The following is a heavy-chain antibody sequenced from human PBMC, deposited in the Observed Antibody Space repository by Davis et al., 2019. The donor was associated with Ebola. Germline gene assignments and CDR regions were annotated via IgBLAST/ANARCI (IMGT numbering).Heavy chain of an antibody. CDR2: IIPIFGTA. CDR3: ARDDYGDSYFDL. V-gene: IGHV1-69*06. Sequence: AASVKVSCKASGGTFSSYAISWVRQAPGQGLEWMGRIIPIFGTANYAQKFQGRVTITADKSTSTAYMELSSLRSEDTAVYYCARDDYGDSYFDLWGRGTLVTVSS. CDR1: GGTFSSYA. J-gene: IGHJ2*01. D-gene: IGHD4-17*01.